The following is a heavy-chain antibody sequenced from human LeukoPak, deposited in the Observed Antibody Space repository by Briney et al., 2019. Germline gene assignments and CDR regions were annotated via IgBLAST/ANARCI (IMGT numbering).Heavy chain of an antibody. CDR1: GFTFRSYD. D-gene: IGHD2/OR15-2a*01. Sequence: GGSLRLSCVASGFTFRSYDMNWVRQAPGKGLEWVAVIRFDGSYKHYGDSMKGRFTISRDNSKSMVYLQVNSLRGDDTAMYYCAKDNTQDAFDIWGQGTMVTVSS. V-gene: IGHV3-30*02. CDR2: IRFDGSYK. J-gene: IGHJ3*02. CDR3: AKDNTQDAFDI.